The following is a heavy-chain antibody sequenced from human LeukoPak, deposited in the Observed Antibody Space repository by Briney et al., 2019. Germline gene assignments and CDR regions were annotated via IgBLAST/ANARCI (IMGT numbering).Heavy chain of an antibody. CDR3: TTLSATGATKKSFDY. J-gene: IGHJ4*02. CDR1: GFTYSDAW. CDR2: ILYNGTDK. D-gene: IGHD7-27*01. Sequence: AGGSLRLSCTASGFTYSDAWMNWVRQAPGKGLEWVAVILYNGTDKYYGDSVQGRFTVSRDNSKNTLYLQMNSLKVEDTAVYYCTTLSATGATKKSFDYWGQGTLVTVSA. V-gene: IGHV3-30*03.